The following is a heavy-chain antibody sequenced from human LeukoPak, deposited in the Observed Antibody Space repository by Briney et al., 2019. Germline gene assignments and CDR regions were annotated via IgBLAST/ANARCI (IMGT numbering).Heavy chain of an antibody. V-gene: IGHV3-30*18. J-gene: IGHJ4*02. Sequence: PGGSLRLSCAASGFTFSSYSMHWVRQAPGKGLEWVAVISYDGSNKYYADSVKGRFTISRDNSKNTLYLQMNSLRAEDTAVYYCAKVVRGYIAVDYFDYWGQGTLVTVSS. CDR1: GFTFSSYS. D-gene: IGHD5-24*01. CDR3: AKVVRGYIAVDYFDY. CDR2: ISYDGSNK.